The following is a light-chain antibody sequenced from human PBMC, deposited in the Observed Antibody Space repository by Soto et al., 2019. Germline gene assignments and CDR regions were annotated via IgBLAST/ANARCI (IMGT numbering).Light chain of an antibody. CDR2: DVS. Sequence: QSALTQPDSVSGSPGQSITISCTGTSSDVGGYNYVSWYQQHPGKAPKLMIYDVSNRPSGVSNRFSGSKSGNTASLTISGLQAEDEADYYCSSYTSSSTQVFGGGTKLTVL. J-gene: IGLJ2*01. V-gene: IGLV2-14*01. CDR3: SSYTSSSTQV. CDR1: SSDVGGYNY.